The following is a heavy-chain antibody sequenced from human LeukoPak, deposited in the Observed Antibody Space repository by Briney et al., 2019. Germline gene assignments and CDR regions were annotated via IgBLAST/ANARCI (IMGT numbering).Heavy chain of an antibody. D-gene: IGHD1-7*01. Sequence: ASVKVSCKASGYTFTGYYMHWVRQAPGQGLEWMGWINPNSGGTNYAQKFQGRVTMTRDTSISTAYMDLSRLRSDDTAVYYCARVSTGTTFFVYWGEGTLVTVSS. V-gene: IGHV1-2*02. CDR3: ARVSTGTTFFVY. J-gene: IGHJ4*02. CDR2: INPNSGGT. CDR1: GYTFTGYY.